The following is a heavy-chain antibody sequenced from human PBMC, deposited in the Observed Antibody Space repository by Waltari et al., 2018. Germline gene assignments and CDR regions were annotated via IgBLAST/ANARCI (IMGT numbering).Heavy chain of an antibody. D-gene: IGHD3-22*01. J-gene: IGHJ4*02. V-gene: IGHV3-66*02. CDR3: ARNPRYDSPD. CDR2: VYSGGYT. CDR1: GFTVSNNY. Sequence: EVQLAESGGGLVQPGGSLRISCAASGFTVSNNYMSWVRQAPGKWRERVALVYSGGYTQYADSVKGRFTSSRDNSKNTLYLQMNSLRVEDTAVYYCARNPRYDSPDWGQGTLVTVSS.